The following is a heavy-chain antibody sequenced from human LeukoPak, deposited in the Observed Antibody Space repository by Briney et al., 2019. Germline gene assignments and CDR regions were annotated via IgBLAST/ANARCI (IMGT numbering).Heavy chain of an antibody. J-gene: IGHJ5*02. Sequence: PSETLSLTCAVYGGSLSDHYWSWFRQPPGKGLEWIGEINPRGSTIYNPSLKSRVTISVDTSKNQFSLNLSSVTAADTAVYYCAREPGYCSGGSCYGGWVDHWGQGTLVTVSS. V-gene: IGHV4-34*01. CDR1: GGSLSDHY. CDR2: INPRGST. D-gene: IGHD2-15*01. CDR3: AREPGYCSGGSCYGGWVDH.